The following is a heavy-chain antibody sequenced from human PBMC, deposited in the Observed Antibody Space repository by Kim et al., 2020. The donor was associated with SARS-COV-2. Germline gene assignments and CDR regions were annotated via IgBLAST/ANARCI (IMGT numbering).Heavy chain of an antibody. D-gene: IGHD1-26*01. V-gene: IGHV4-39*01. Sequence: SETLSLTCSVSGDSISTATSYWGWIRQPPGKGLEWIGNIYHTGRTYYNPSLKSRVTISLDTSKTQISLELTSVTATDTAVYFCVTRDIVGVTLSFDYLG. CDR2: IYHTGRT. J-gene: IGHJ4*01. CDR1: GDSISTATSY. CDR3: VTRDIVGVTLSFDY.